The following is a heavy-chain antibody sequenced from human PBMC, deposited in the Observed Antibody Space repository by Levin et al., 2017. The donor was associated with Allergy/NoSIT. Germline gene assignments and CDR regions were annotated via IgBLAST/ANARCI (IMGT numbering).Heavy chain of an antibody. CDR1: GYTFTSYA. D-gene: IGHD3-3*01. Sequence: ASVKVSCKASGYTFTSYAMHWVRQAPGQRLEWMGWINAGNGNTKYSQKFQGRVTITRDTSASTAYMELSSLRSEDTAVYYCARVDSPNQDYDPYYYYYGMDVWGQGTTVTVSS. CDR2: INAGNGNT. V-gene: IGHV1-3*01. J-gene: IGHJ6*02. CDR3: ARVDSPNQDYDPYYYYYGMDV.